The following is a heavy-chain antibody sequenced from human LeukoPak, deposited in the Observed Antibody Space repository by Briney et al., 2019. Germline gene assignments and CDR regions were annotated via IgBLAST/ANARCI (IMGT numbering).Heavy chain of an antibody. CDR2: INHSGST. CDR3: ARGRDRSITMVRGVIIPTFDY. J-gene: IGHJ4*02. D-gene: IGHD3-10*01. V-gene: IGHV4-34*01. CDR1: GGSFSGYY. Sequence: SETLSLTCAVYGGSFSGYYWSWIRQPPGKGLEWIGEINHSGSTNYNPSHKSRVTISVDTSKNQFSLKLSSVTAADTAVYYCARGRDRSITMVRGVIIPTFDYWGQGTLVTVSS.